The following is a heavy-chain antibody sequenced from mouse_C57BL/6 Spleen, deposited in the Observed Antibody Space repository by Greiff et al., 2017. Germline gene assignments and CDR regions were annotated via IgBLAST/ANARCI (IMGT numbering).Heavy chain of an antibody. CDR2: FSSGGSYT. D-gene: IGHD2-2*01. CDR1: GFTFSSYG. CDR3: ARQGSTMVTTFDY. V-gene: IGHV5-6*01. J-gene: IGHJ2*01. Sequence: EVKLVESGGDLVKPGGSLKLSCAASGFTFSSYGMSWVRQTPDKRLEWVATFSSGGSYTYYPDSVKGRFTISRDNAKNTLYLQMSSLKSEDTAMYYCARQGSTMVTTFDYWGQGTTLTVSS.